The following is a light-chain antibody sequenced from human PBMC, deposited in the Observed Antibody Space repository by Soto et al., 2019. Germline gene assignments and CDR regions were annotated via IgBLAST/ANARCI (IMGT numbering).Light chain of an antibody. CDR3: LQDYNYPLT. Sequence: KMYFSLSTLSASLGVKIIITCLVSQSISSYLNGYQQKPGKAPKLLIYAASSLQSGVPSRFSGSGSGTDFTLTISSLQPEDFATYYCLQDYNYPLTFGQGTNVDI. CDR2: AAS. V-gene: IGKV1-39*01. J-gene: IGKJ1*01. CDR1: QSISSY.